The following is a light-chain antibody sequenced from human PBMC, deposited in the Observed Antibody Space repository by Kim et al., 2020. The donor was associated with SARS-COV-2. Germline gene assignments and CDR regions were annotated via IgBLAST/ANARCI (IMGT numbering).Light chain of an antibody. V-gene: IGLV10-54*01. CDR1: SNNVGDLG. CDR3: SAWDASLNAWV. J-gene: IGLJ3*02. CDR2: RNN. Sequence: RQTATLTCTGNSNNVGDLGAAWLQQHQGHPPKLLSYRNNNRPSGISERFSASRSGDTASLTIFGLQPEDEADYYYSAWDASLNAWVFGGGTKVTVL.